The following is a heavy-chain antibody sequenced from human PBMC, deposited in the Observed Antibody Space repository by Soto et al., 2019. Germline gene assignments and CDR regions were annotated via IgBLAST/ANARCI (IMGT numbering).Heavy chain of an antibody. J-gene: IGHJ6*03. CDR1: GGSFSGYY. CDR2: INHSGST. D-gene: IGHD2-15*01. Sequence: QVQLQQWGAGLLKPSETLSLTCAVYGGSFSGYYWSWTRQPPGKGLEWIGEINHSGSTNYKPSLKSRVTISVGTSKNQFSLKLSSVTAADTAVYYCARGWGYCSGGSCYKDYYYYMDVWGKGTTVTVSS. CDR3: ARGWGYCSGGSCYKDYYYYMDV. V-gene: IGHV4-34*01.